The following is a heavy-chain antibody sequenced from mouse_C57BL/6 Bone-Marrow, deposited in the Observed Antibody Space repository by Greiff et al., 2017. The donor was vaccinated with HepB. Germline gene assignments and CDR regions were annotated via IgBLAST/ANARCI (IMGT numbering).Heavy chain of an antibody. J-gene: IGHJ2*01. V-gene: IGHV1-54*01. D-gene: IGHD3-2*01. Sequence: QVQLQQSGAELVRPGTSVKVSCKASGYAFTNYLIEWVKQRPGQGLEWIGVINPGSGGTNYNEKFKGKATLTAYKSSSTAYMQLSSLTSEDSAVYFCARGADRVYFDYWGQGTTLTVSS. CDR2: INPGSGGT. CDR3: ARGADRVYFDY. CDR1: GYAFTNYL.